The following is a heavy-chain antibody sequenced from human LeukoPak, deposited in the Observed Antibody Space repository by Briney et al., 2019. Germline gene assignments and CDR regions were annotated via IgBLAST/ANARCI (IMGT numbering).Heavy chain of an antibody. V-gene: IGHV3-30*03. CDR2: ISYDGSNK. CDR3: ARDAPGPLDY. CDR1: GFTFSSYG. J-gene: IGHJ4*02. Sequence: GGSLRLSCAASGFTFSSYGMHWVRQAPGKGLEWVAVISYDGSNKYYADSVKGRFTISRDNSKNTLYLQMNSLRPEDTAVYYCARDAPGPLDYWGQGTLVTVSS.